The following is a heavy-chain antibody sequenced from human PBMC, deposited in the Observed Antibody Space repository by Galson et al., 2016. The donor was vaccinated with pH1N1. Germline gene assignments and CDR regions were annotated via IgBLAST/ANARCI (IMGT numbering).Heavy chain of an antibody. D-gene: IGHD3-10*01. CDR2: IYPSDSDT. CDR1: GYSFTNYW. J-gene: IGHJ6*02. Sequence: QSGAEVKKPGKSLKISCKGSGYSFTNYWIGWVRQMPGKGLEWMGIIYPSDSDTRYSPSFQGQVTISADKSISTAYLHWSSLQASDTAIYYCSRGSGSPDSYYYYGMDVWGQGTTVTVSS. CDR3: SRGSGSPDSYYYYGMDV. V-gene: IGHV5-51*01.